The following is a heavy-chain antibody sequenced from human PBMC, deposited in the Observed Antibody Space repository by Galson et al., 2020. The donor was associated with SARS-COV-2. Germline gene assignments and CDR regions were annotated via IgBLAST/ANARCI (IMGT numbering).Heavy chain of an antibody. D-gene: IGHD3-3*01. CDR2: ISYDGSHK. V-gene: IGHV3-30*18. CDR3: AKERVEFWGGYEY. CDR1: GFTFSSYA. Sequence: GGSLSLSCAASGFTFSSYAMHWVRQAPGKGLEWVAHISYDGSHKYYVDSVKGRVTISRDNSKNKLYLQMNSLRAEDTAVYYCAKERVEFWGGYEYWGQGTLVTVSS. J-gene: IGHJ4*02.